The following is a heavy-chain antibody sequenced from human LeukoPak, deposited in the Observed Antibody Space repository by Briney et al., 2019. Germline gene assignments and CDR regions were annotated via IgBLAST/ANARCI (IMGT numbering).Heavy chain of an antibody. CDR2: INAGNGNT. CDR1: GYTFTSYA. Sequence: ASVKVSCKASGYTFTSYAMHWVRQAPGRRLEWMGWINAGNGNTKYSQKFQGRVTITRDTSASTAYMELSSLRSEDTAVYYCARPADIVATIPWFDPWGRGTLVTVSS. J-gene: IGHJ5*02. V-gene: IGHV1-3*01. CDR3: ARPADIVATIPWFDP. D-gene: IGHD5-12*01.